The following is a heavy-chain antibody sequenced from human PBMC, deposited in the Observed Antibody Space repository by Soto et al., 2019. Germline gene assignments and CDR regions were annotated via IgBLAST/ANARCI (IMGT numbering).Heavy chain of an antibody. CDR2: ISVYNGKT. J-gene: IGHJ5*02. V-gene: IGHV1-18*01. CDR1: GYTFTSYG. D-gene: IGHD6-19*01. CDR3: ARESAVAALDP. Sequence: GASVKVSCKASGYTFTSYGISWVRQAPGQGFEWMGWISVYNGKTNYAQKLQGRVTMTTDTSTSTAYMELRSLSSDDTAVYYCARESAVAALDPWGQGTLVTVSS.